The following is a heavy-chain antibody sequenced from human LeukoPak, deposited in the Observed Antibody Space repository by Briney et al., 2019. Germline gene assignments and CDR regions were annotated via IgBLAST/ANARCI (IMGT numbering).Heavy chain of an antibody. CDR2: ISAYNGNT. V-gene: IGHV1-18*01. CDR1: GSTFTSYG. Sequence: ASVKVSFTGSGSTFTSYGFSWVWNPPGPGLGYKWWISAYNGNTNYAQKLQCRVTMTTDTSTSTAYMELRSLRSDDTAVYYCTRSPKSDSSGYYIHWGQGTLVTVSS. J-gene: IGHJ4*02. D-gene: IGHD3-22*01. CDR3: TRSPKSDSSGYYIH.